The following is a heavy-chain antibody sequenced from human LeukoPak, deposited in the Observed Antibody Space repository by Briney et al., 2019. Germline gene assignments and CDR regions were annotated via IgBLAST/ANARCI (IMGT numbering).Heavy chain of an antibody. CDR1: GGSISSYY. J-gene: IGHJ4*02. Sequence: SETLSLTCTVSGGSISSYYWSWIRQPPGKGLEWIGYIYYSGSTNYNPSLKSRVTISVDTSKNQFSLKLSSVTAADTAVYYCARVKRKYQLLKPLHETPSHYFDYWGQGTLVTVSS. CDR3: ARVKRKYQLLKPLHETPSHYFDY. CDR2: IYYSGST. D-gene: IGHD2-2*01. V-gene: IGHV4-59*12.